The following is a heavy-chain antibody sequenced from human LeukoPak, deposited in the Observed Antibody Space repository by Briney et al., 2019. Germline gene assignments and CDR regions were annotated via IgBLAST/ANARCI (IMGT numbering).Heavy chain of an antibody. CDR3: AREGGVKCSSTSCYQLGY. J-gene: IGHJ4*02. Sequence: ASVTVSCKASGYTFTSYYMHWVRQAPGQGLEWMGIINPSGGSTRYAQKFQGRVTMTRDTSTSTVYMEVSSLRSEDTAVYYCAREGGVKCSSTSCYQLGYWGQGTLVTVSS. CDR1: GYTFTSYY. D-gene: IGHD2-2*01. CDR2: INPSGGST. V-gene: IGHV1-46*01.